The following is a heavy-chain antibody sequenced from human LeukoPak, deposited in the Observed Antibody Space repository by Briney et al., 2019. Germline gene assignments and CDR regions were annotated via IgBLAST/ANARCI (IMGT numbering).Heavy chain of an antibody. CDR1: GYTFTSYG. CDR2: ISAYNGNT. V-gene: IGHV1-18*01. Sequence: ASVKVSCRASGYTFTSYGISWVRQAPGQGLEWMGWISAYNGNTNYAQKFQGRVTITADESTSTAYMELSSLRSEDTAVYYCAKELDYSHAFDIWGQGTMVTVSS. J-gene: IGHJ3*02. D-gene: IGHD4-11*01. CDR3: AKELDYSHAFDI.